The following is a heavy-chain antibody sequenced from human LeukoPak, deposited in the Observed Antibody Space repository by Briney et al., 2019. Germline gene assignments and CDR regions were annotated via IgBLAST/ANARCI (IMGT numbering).Heavy chain of an antibody. J-gene: IGHJ4*02. CDR2: ISGSGGST. V-gene: IGHV3-23*01. D-gene: IGHD1-26*01. Sequence: GGSLRFSCAASGFTFSSYAMSWVRQAPGKGLEWVSAISGSGGSTYYADSVKGRFTISRDNSKNTLYPQMNSLRAEDTAVYYCAKDRRYSGSYSAFDYWGQGTLVTVSS. CDR1: GFTFSSYA. CDR3: AKDRRYSGSYSAFDY.